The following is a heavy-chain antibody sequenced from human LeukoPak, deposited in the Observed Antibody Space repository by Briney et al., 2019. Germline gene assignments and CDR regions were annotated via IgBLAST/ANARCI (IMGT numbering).Heavy chain of an antibody. Sequence: GGSLRLSCAASGFTSSDYAMNWVRQAPGKGLEWVSYIGVGSSTKYYGDSVQGRFSISRDDSKNSVYLEMNSLRTEDTAVYFCARVFSIDAFDIWGQGTMVTVSS. V-gene: IGHV3-48*01. D-gene: IGHD2-2*01. CDR1: GFTSSDYA. J-gene: IGHJ3*02. CDR3: ARVFSIDAFDI. CDR2: IGVGSSTK.